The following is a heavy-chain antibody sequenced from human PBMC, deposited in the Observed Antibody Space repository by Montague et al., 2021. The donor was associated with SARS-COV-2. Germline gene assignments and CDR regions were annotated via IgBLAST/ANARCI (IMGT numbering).Heavy chain of an antibody. V-gene: IGHV4-34*01. J-gene: IGHJ6*02. D-gene: IGHD2-15*01. CDR3: ESHAAGGRCYYGMDV. CDR1: GGSFSSYC. CDR2: ISHGGGT. Sequence: SDTLSLTCAVYGGSFSSYCCWIRQPPRMGLEWVGQISHGGGTNYNQSLKSRVTISVDTSKNQVSLKLSSVAAADTAMYYCESHAAGGRCYYGMDVWGQGTTVTVSS.